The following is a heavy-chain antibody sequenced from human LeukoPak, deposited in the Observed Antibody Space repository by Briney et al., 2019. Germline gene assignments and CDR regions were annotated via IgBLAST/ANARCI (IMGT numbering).Heavy chain of an antibody. CDR1: GYTFTGYY. D-gene: IGHD6-6*01. CDR3: ARVARTIAARPILGPFDY. J-gene: IGHJ4*02. CDR2: INPNSGGT. V-gene: IGHV1-2*02. Sequence: GASVKVSCKASGYTFTGYYMHWVRQAPGQGLEWMGWINPNSGGTNYAQKFQGRVTMTRDTSTSTVYMELSSLRSEDTAVYYCARVARTIAARPILGPFDYWGQGTLVTVSS.